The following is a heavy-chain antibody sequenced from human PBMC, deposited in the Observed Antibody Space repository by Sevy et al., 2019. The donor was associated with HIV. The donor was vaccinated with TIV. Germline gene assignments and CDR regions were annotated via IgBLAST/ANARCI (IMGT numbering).Heavy chain of an antibody. D-gene: IGHD6-6*01. CDR2: INQDGSAK. J-gene: IGHJ4*02. Sequence: GGSLRLSCAASGFNFNDYWMNWVRQAPGKGLEWVAKINQDGSAKYYVDSAKGRFTISRDNAKNSLYLQMNSLRADDTAVYYCARDSPPYTSTFSSSYVWGQGTLVTVSS. CDR1: GFNFNDYW. V-gene: IGHV3-7*03. CDR3: ARDSPPYTSTFSSSYV.